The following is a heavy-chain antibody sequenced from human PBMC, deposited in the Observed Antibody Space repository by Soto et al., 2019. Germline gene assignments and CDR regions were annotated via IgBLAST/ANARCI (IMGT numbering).Heavy chain of an antibody. CDR1: GYTFTSYG. CDR3: ARDKGDGSGSYYGY. Sequence: QVQLVQSGAEVKKPGASVKVSCKASGYTFTSYGISGVRQAPGQGLEWMGWISAYNGNTNYAQKLQGRVTMTTDTXPSTPYRELRSMRSDDTAVYYCARDKGDGSGSYYGYWGRGTLVTVSS. V-gene: IGHV1-18*01. J-gene: IGHJ4*02. D-gene: IGHD3-10*01. CDR2: ISAYNGNT.